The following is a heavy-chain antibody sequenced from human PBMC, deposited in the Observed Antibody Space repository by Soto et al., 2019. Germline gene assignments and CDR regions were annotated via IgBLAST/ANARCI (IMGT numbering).Heavy chain of an antibody. V-gene: IGHV3-74*01. Sequence: EVQLVESGGGLVQPGGSLRLSCAASGFTFSSYWMHWVRQAPGKGLVWVSRINSDGSSTSYADSVKGRFTISRDNAKNTLYLQMNSLRAEDTAVYXXXRXXXIAXXGFDPWGQGTLVTVSS. CDR1: GFTFSSYW. J-gene: IGHJ5*02. CDR2: INSDGSST. D-gene: IGHD6-13*01. CDR3: XRXXXIAXXGFDP.